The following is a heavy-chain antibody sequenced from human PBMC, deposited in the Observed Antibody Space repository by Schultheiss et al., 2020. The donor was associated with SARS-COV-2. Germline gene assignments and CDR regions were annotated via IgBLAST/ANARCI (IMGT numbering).Heavy chain of an antibody. V-gene: IGHV4-30-4*07. CDR1: GGSISSGGYS. CDR3: ARVEPYYDILTGYFPGNYFDY. Sequence: SETLSLTCAVSGGSISSGGYSWSWIRQPPGKGLEWIGYIYYSGSTYYNPSLKSRVTISVDTSKNQFSLKLSSVTAADTAVYYCARVEPYYDILTGYFPGNYFDYWGQGTLVTVSS. CDR2: IYYSGST. J-gene: IGHJ4*02. D-gene: IGHD3-9*01.